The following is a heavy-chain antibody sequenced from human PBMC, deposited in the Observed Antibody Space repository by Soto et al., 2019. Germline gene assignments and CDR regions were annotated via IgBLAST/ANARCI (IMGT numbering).Heavy chain of an antibody. CDR1: GFTFSSYA. CDR3: AKGGYDFWSGYSQSNWFDP. V-gene: IGHV3-23*01. Sequence: GGSLRLSCAASGFTFSSYAMSWVRQAPGKGLEWVSAISGSGGSTYYADSVKGRFTISRDNSKNTLYLQMNSLRAEDTAVYYCAKGGYDFWSGYSQSNWFDPWGQGTLVTVSS. CDR2: ISGSGGST. J-gene: IGHJ5*02. D-gene: IGHD3-3*01.